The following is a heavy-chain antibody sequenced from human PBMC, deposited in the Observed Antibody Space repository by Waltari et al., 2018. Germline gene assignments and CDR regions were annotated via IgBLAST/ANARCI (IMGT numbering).Heavy chain of an antibody. D-gene: IGHD6-13*01. V-gene: IGHV1-69*13. J-gene: IGHJ5*02. CDR1: GGTFSSYA. Sequence: QVQLVQSGAGAKKPGSSVKVSCKASGGTFSSYAISWVRQASGQGLDWMGGIIPIFGTANYAQKFQGRVTITADESTSTAYMELSSLRSEDTAVYYCARVVAAAGRGWFDPWGQGTLVTVSS. CDR3: ARVVAAAGRGWFDP. CDR2: IIPIFGTA.